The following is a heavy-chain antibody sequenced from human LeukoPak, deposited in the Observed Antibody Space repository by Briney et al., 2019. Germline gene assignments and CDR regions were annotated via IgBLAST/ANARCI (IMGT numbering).Heavy chain of an antibody. D-gene: IGHD6-19*01. V-gene: IGHV3-30-3*01. J-gene: IGHJ4*02. CDR2: ISYNGTNE. CDR1: GFTFSIYA. CDR3: ARDGGGSGWYYFDY. Sequence: GGSLRLSCAASGFTFSIYAIHWVRQAPGKGLEWAAGISYNGTNEYYPDSLKGRFTISRDNSKNTLYLQMNSLRAEDTALYYCARDGGGSGWYYFDYWGQGTLVTVSS.